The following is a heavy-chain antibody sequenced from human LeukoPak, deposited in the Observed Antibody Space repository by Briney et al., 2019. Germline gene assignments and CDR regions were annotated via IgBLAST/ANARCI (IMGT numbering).Heavy chain of an antibody. Sequence: ASVKVSCKASGYTFTSYGISWVRQAPGQGLEWMGWISAYNGNTNYAQKLQGRVTMTTDTSTSTAYMELRSLRSDDTAVYYCARDSIAAAGTAYDAFDIWGQGTMVTASS. CDR2: ISAYNGNT. D-gene: IGHD6-13*01. V-gene: IGHV1-18*01. CDR3: ARDSIAAAGTAYDAFDI. J-gene: IGHJ3*02. CDR1: GYTFTSYG.